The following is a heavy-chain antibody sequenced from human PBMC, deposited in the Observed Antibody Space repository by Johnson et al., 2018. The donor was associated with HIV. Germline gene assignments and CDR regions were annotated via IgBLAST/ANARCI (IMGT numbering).Heavy chain of an antibody. D-gene: IGHD3-22*01. J-gene: IGHJ3*02. CDR2: IRYDGSNK. CDR3: AKRGYYYDSSGPPADAFDN. CDR1: GFTFSSYA. Sequence: QMQLVESGGGLVQPGRSLRLSCAASGFTFSSYAMRWVRQAPGKGLEWVAVIRYDGSNKYYADSVKGRFTISRDNSKNTLYLQMSSQRAEDTAVYYCAKRGYYYDSSGPPADAFDNWGQGTMVTVSS. V-gene: IGHV3-33*06.